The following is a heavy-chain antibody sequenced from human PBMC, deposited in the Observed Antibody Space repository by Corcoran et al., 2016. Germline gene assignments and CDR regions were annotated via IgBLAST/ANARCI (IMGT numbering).Heavy chain of an antibody. J-gene: IGHJ5*02. CDR3: ARHSVYSGRYANWFDR. Sequence: QVQLVQSGAEVKKPGASVKVSCKASGYTFTSYYMHWVRQAPGQGLEWMGIINPSGGSTSYAQKFQGRVTMTRDTSTSTVYMELSRLRSEDPAGYYCARHSVYSGRYANWFDRWGQGTLVTVSS. CDR2: INPSGGST. CDR1: GYTFTSYY. V-gene: IGHV1-46*01. D-gene: IGHD1-26*01.